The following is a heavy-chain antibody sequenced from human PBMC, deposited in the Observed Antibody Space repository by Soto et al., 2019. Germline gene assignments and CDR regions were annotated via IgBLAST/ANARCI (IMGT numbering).Heavy chain of an antibody. D-gene: IGHD5-18*01. CDR1: GFTFSSYD. CDR3: ARGGSGYSYGYDY. Sequence: EVQLVESGGGLVQPGGYLRLSCAASGFTFSSYDMHWVRQATGKGLEWVSAIGTAGDTYYPGSVKGRFTISRENAKNSLYVQMHSLRAGDAAVYYCARGGSGYSYGYDYWGQGTLVTVSS. J-gene: IGHJ4*02. CDR2: IGTAGDT. V-gene: IGHV3-13*01.